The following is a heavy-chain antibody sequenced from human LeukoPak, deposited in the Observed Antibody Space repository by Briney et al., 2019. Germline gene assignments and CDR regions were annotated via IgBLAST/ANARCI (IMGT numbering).Heavy chain of an antibody. V-gene: IGHV3-23*01. D-gene: IGHD3-22*01. CDR1: GFTFSSYG. Sequence: GGTLRLSCAASGFTFSSYGMSWVRQAPGKGLEWVSAISTTGGSTYYADSVKGRFTISRDNSKNTLYLQMNSLRAGDTAVYYCAKDLYYYDSSGYDWGQGTLVTVSS. J-gene: IGHJ4*02. CDR2: ISTTGGST. CDR3: AKDLYYYDSSGYD.